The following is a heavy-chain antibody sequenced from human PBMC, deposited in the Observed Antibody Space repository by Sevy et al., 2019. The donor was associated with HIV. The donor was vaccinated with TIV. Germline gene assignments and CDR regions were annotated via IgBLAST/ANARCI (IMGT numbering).Heavy chain of an antibody. Sequence: GGSLRLSCAASGFASGCTFSSFAMSWVRQLPGKGLEWVSTINGRGGSTFYADSAKARFTLSSDKSNNALFLQMDSLTPEDTAPYYFAGPTARIAASSAAFFDSWGHGTLVTVSS. CDR1: GFASGCTFSSFA. D-gene: IGHD6-6*01. J-gene: IGHJ4*01. CDR3: AGPTARIAASSAAFFDS. V-gene: IGHV3-23*01. CDR2: INGRGGST.